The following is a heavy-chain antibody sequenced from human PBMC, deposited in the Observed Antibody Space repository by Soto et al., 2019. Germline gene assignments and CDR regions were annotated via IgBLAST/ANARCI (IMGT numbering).Heavy chain of an antibody. CDR1: GGTFSSYA. V-gene: IGHV1-69*13. Sequence: SVKVSCKASGGTFSSYAISWVRQAPGQGLEWMGGIIPIFGTANYAQKFQGRVTMTADESTSTAYMELSSLRSEDTAVYYCARASSITGTTHYYGMDVWGQGTTVTVSS. CDR2: IIPIFGTA. CDR3: ARASSITGTTHYYGMDV. J-gene: IGHJ6*02. D-gene: IGHD1-7*01.